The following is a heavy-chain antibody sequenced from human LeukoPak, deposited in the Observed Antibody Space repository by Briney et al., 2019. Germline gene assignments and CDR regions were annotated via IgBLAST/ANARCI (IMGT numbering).Heavy chain of an antibody. D-gene: IGHD3-16*01. CDR2: IYTSGST. CDR1: GGSISSYY. J-gene: IGHJ4*02. Sequence: SETLSLTCTVSGGSISSYYWSWIRQPPGKGLEWIGYIYTSGSTNYNPSLKSRVTISVDTSKSQFSLKLSSVTAADTAVYYCARINYDYVWGSYTKNYYFDYWGQGTLVTVSS. CDR3: ARINYDYVWGSYTKNYYFDY. V-gene: IGHV4-4*09.